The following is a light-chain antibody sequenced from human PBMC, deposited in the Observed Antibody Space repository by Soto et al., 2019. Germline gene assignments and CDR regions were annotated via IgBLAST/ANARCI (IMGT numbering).Light chain of an antibody. CDR3: QQYYSYSWT. J-gene: IGKJ1*01. V-gene: IGKV1-5*03. Sequence: DIQMTQSPSTRSASVGDRVTITCRASQRISSWLAWYQQKPGKAPKLLIYKASSLESGVPSKFSGSGSGTEFTLTISSLQPDDFATYYCQQYYSYSWTFGQGTKVDIK. CDR1: QRISSW. CDR2: KAS.